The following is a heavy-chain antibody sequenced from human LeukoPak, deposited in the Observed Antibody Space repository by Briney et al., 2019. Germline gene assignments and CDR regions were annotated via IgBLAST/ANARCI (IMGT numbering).Heavy chain of an antibody. V-gene: IGHV1-2*02. D-gene: IGHD3-3*01. Sequence: ASVKVSRKVSGYTFTGYYMHCVRQAPGQGLEWMGWINPNSGGTNYAQKFQGRVTMTRDTSTSTAYMELSRRRSDDTAVYYWGRDCYDFWSGYRWFDPWGQGTLVTVSS. J-gene: IGHJ5*02. CDR2: INPNSGGT. CDR3: GRDCYDFWSGYRWFDP. CDR1: GYTFTGYY.